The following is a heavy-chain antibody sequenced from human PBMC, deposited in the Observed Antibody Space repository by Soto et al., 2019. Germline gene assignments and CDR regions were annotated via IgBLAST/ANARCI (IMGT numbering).Heavy chain of an antibody. CDR3: ARGLGGSDFHYFDS. V-gene: IGHV3-11*06. CDR1: GLTFSDYY. CDR2: ITSSGSYT. D-gene: IGHD3-10*01. J-gene: IGHJ4*02. Sequence: GGSLRLSCAASGLTFSDYYMSWIRQAPGKGLEWVSYITSSGSYTKYADSVQGRFTISRDNAKNSLFLQMNSLRAEDTAVYYCARGLGGSDFHYFDSWDQGALVTVSS.